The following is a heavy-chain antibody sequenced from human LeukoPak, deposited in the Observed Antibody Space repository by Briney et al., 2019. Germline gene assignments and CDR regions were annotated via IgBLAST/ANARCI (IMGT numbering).Heavy chain of an antibody. V-gene: IGHV3-9*01. J-gene: IGHJ4*02. CDR3: AKDRGSSSCLDY. CDR2: INWNSDNI. Sequence: PGRSLRLSCAASGFTFDDYAMHWVRQPPGKGLEWVSGINWNSDNIDYADSVKGRFTISRDNAKNSLYLQMNSLRAEDTAFYYCAKDRGSSSCLDYWGQGTLVTVSS. D-gene: IGHD3-16*01. CDR1: GFTFDDYA.